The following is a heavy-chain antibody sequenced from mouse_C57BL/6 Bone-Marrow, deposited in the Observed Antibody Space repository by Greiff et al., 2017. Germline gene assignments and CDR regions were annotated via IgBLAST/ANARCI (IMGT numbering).Heavy chain of an antibody. J-gene: IGHJ2*01. CDR1: GFNIKDDY. CDR2: IDPENGAT. CDR3: TTDYGSSPDY. D-gene: IGHD1-1*01. V-gene: IGHV14-4*01. Sequence: EVQRVESGAELVRPGASVKLSCTASGFNIKDDYMHWVKQRPEQGLEWIGWIDPENGATAYASKFPGKATITADTSSHTAYLQLSSLTSEDTAVYYGTTDYGSSPDYWGQGTTLTVSS.